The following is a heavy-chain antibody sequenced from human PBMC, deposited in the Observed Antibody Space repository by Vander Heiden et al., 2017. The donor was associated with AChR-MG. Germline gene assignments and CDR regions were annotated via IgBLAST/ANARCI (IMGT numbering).Heavy chain of an antibody. J-gene: IGHJ6*03. Sequence: QITLKESGPTLVKPTQTLTLTCTFSGFSLSPSGVGVHWIRQPPGKAREWLALICWDDDKRYSPSLKSRVSITKDTSKNQVVLTMTNMDPVDTATYYCAHSETLWGPGRYYYMDVWGKGTTVTVSS. D-gene: IGHD3-16*01. CDR3: AHSETLWGPGRYYYMDV. CDR2: ICWDDDK. V-gene: IGHV2-5*02. CDR1: GFSLSPSGVG.